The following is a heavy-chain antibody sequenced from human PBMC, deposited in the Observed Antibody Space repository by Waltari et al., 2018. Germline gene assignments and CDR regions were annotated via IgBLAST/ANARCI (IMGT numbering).Heavy chain of an antibody. J-gene: IGHJ6*02. CDR3: ARVGLGSTKPPGHYGMDV. CDR1: GFTFSSYS. Sequence: EVQLVESGGGLVKPGGSLRLSCAASGFTFSSYSMNWVRQAPGKGLEWVSSISSSSSYIYYAESGKGRFTIARDNAKNSLYLQMNSLGGEDTAVYYCARVGLGSTKPPGHYGMDVWGQGTTVTVSS. CDR2: ISSSSSYI. V-gene: IGHV3-21*01. D-gene: IGHD2-2*01.